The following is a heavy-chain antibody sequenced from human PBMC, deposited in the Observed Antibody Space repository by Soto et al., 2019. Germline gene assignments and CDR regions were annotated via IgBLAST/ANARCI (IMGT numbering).Heavy chain of an antibody. CDR3: LGGVATTGHYYGFDV. D-gene: IGHD5-12*01. Sequence: QVQLVQSGAEVKKPGASVKVSCKASGYVFTSYYVHWARQAPGQGLEWMGWINPNTGDTYYARNFESRSTLTRDTSTYTASMELWNLRSADTAVYSCLGGVATTGHYYGFDVWGQGTAVNVSS. CDR2: INPNTGDT. J-gene: IGHJ6*02. CDR1: GYVFTSYY. V-gene: IGHV1-2*02.